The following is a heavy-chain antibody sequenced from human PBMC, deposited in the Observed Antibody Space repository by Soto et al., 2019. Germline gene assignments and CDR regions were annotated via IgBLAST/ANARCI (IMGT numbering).Heavy chain of an antibody. CDR2: IYYSGST. D-gene: IGHD3-22*01. CDR1: GGSISSYY. J-gene: IGHJ6*02. Sequence: KPSETLSLTCTVSGGSISSYYWSWIRQPPGKGLEWIGYIYYSGSTNYNPSLKSRVTISVDTSKNQFSLKLSSVTAADTAVYYCARDYYDSPLSMDVWGQGTTVTVS. V-gene: IGHV4-59*12. CDR3: ARDYYDSPLSMDV.